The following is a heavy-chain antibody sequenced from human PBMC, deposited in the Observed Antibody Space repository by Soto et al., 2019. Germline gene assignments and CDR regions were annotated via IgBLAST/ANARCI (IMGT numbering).Heavy chain of an antibody. J-gene: IGHJ4*02. V-gene: IGHV3-30*18. CDR1: GRTFSAAG. CDR3: AKDKGRTAIDY. CDR2: IANDGRSE. Sequence: QVQLVESGGGVVQPGRSLRLSCAASGRTFSAAGMHWVRQAPSKGLEWVAFIANDGRSESYADSVKGRFTISRDNSQNRLYLQMNGLRAEDTAVYYCAKDKGRTAIDYWGQGTLVSVSS.